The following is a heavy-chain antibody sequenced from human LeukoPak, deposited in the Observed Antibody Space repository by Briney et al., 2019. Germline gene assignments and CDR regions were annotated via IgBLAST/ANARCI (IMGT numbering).Heavy chain of an antibody. J-gene: IGHJ4*02. CDR1: GGTFSSYA. CDR3: TRGDS. Sequence: GASVKVSCKASGGTFSSYAISWVRQAPGQGLEWMGWMNSNSGNTGYAQKLQGRVTLTRDTSISTAYLELSSLKSEDTAVYYCTRGDSWGQGTLVTISS. CDR2: MNSNSGNT. V-gene: IGHV1-8*02.